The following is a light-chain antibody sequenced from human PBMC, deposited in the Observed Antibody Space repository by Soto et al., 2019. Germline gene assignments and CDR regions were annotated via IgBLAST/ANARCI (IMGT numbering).Light chain of an antibody. CDR3: QQYGSPPFT. J-gene: IGKJ3*01. CDR2: GSS. V-gene: IGKV3-20*01. Sequence: TQSPSSLSASVGDRVTITCRASQGISNYLAWYQQKPGQPPRLLISGSSIRATGIPKRFSGSASGTNFTLTISSLEPEDCTVFYCQQYGSPPFTLGPRTKLDIK. CDR1: QGISNY.